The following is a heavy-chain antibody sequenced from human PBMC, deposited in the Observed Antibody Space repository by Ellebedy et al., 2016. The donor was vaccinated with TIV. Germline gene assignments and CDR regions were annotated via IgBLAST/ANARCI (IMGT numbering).Heavy chain of an antibody. D-gene: IGHD2-15*01. CDR1: GYTFTGYD. Sequence: ASVKVSCKASGYTFTGYDMNWVRQAAGQGLEWMGWMSPSSGNTGYAQKFQGRVTMTRDTSTTTAYMELSSLTSEDTAVYYCARGVTRGTDYWGQGTLVTVSS. CDR3: ARGVTRGTDY. J-gene: IGHJ4*02. CDR2: MSPSSGNT. V-gene: IGHV1-8*01.